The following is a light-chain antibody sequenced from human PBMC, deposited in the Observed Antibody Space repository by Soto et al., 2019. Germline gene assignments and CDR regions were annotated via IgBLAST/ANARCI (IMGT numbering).Light chain of an antibody. Sequence: DIQMTESPSTLSAAGGDRVTMTCRASQSISSWLAWYQQKPGKAPKLLIYDASSLESGVPSRFSGSGSGTEFTLTISSLQPDDFATYYCQQYDSYPLTLGGGTKVDI. CDR2: DAS. CDR1: QSISSW. V-gene: IGKV1-5*01. CDR3: QQYDSYPLT. J-gene: IGKJ4*01.